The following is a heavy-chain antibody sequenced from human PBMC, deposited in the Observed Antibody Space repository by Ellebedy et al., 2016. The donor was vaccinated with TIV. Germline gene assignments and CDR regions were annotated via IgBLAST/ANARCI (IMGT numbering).Heavy chain of an antibody. CDR3: VTRDLRDDYEHFDY. Sequence: GGSLRLSCAASGFSLSRFAVNWVRQAPGKGLEWVAAISYDGTTKLYPDSVKGRFTISRDNSRNTVFLRLNSLRPNDTAVYYCVTRDLRDDYEHFDYWGQGTLVTVSS. V-gene: IGHV3-30*04. D-gene: IGHD5-24*01. CDR2: ISYDGTTK. CDR1: GFSLSRFA. J-gene: IGHJ4*02.